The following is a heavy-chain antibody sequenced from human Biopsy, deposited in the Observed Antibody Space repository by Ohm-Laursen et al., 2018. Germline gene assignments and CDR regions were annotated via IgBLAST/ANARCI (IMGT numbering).Heavy chain of an antibody. J-gene: IGHJ5*01. CDR1: GYTYSDYG. CDR2: ISGLNGIK. V-gene: IGHV1-18*01. CDR3: TRDLQTRAETFDS. D-gene: IGHD4-11*01. Sequence: SSVKVSCKTSGYTYSDYGVSWVRQAPGQGLEWVGWISGLNGIKTSASKFRGRLTMTTDRSASTAYMELRGLRSDDTAVYYCTRDLQTRAETFDSWGQGTLVIVSS.